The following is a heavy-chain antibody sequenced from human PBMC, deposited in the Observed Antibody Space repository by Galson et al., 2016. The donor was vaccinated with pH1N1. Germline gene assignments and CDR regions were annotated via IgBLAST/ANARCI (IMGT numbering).Heavy chain of an antibody. Sequence: SVKVSCKASGYSFTDYYVHWIRQAPGQGLEWMAIIKPTGGDTTYAQNFQGRVFVTRDTSTSTVYMEVTSLRSEDTAVYYCARAPYSNYHYYYFDFWGQGTLVTVSS. CDR1: GYSFTDYY. CDR3: ARAPYSNYHYYYFDF. CDR2: IKPTGGDT. J-gene: IGHJ4*02. V-gene: IGHV1-46*01. D-gene: IGHD4-11*01.